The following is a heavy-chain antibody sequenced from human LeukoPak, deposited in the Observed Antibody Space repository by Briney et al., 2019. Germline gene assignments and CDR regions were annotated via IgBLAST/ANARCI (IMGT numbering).Heavy chain of an antibody. Sequence: SETLSLTCAVYGGSFSGYYWSWIRQPPGKGLEWIGEINHSGSTNYNPSLKSRVTISVDTSKNQFSLKLSSVTAADTAVYYCARALWGGDRYGSGTFPEYWGQGTLVTVSS. J-gene: IGHJ4*02. CDR3: ARALWGGDRYGSGTFPEY. V-gene: IGHV4-34*01. CDR2: INHSGST. D-gene: IGHD3-10*01. CDR1: GGSFSGYY.